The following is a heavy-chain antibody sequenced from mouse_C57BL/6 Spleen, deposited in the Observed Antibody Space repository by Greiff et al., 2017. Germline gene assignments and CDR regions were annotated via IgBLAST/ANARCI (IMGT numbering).Heavy chain of an antibody. D-gene: IGHD1-1*01. CDR3: ARGAITTGVATSYFDV. CDR1: GYTFTSYW. J-gene: IGHJ1*03. V-gene: IGHV1-52*01. CDR2: IDPSDSET. Sequence: QVQLQQPGAELVRPGSSVKLSCKASGYTFTSYWMHWVKQRPIQGLEWIGNIDPSDSETHYNQKFKDKATLTVDKSSSTAYMQLSSLTSEDSAVYYCARGAITTGVATSYFDVWGTGTTVTVSS.